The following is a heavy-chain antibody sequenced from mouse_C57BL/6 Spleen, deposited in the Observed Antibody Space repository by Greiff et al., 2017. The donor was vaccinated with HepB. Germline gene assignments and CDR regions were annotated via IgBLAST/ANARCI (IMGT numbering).Heavy chain of an antibody. V-gene: IGHV5-4*01. CDR2: ISDGGSYT. CDR1: GFTFSSYA. D-gene: IGHD1-1*01. Sequence: EVQRVESGGGLVKPGGSLKLSCAASGFTFSSYAMSWVRQTPEKRLEWVATISDGGSYTYYPDNVKGRFTISRDNAKNNLYLQMSHLKSEDTAMYYCARERSVVAPTGCAYWGQGTLVTVAA. CDR3: ARERSVVAPTGCAY. J-gene: IGHJ3*01.